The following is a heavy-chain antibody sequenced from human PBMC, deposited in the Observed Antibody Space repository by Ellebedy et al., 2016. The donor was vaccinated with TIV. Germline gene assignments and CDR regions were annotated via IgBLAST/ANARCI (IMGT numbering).Heavy chain of an antibody. CDR1: GFTFSDYY. CDR3: ARGPDIGSYILDY. Sequence: GGSLRLXXAASGFTFSDYYMSWIRQAPGKWLEWVSYISSSSSTIYYADSVKGRFTVSRDNSKNTLYLHMESLRAEDTAVYYCARGPDIGSYILDYWGQGTLVTVSS. CDR2: ISSSSSTI. J-gene: IGHJ4*02. V-gene: IGHV3-11*04. D-gene: IGHD1-26*01.